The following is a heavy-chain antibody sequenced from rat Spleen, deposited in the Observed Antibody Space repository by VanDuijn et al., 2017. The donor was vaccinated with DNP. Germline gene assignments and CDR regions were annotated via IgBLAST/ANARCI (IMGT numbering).Heavy chain of an antibody. CDR1: GFSLPDYS. Sequence: QVQLKESGPGLVQPSQTLSLTCTASGFSLPDYSVHWVRQPPGKALDWIAAISSGGITFYNSGLKSRLSISRDTSKGQVFLKMSSLQTEDTAIYYCTRYGEYTALDAWGQGTSVTVSS. CDR2: ISSGGIT. CDR3: TRYGEYTALDA. J-gene: IGHJ4*01. V-gene: IGHV2-6*01. D-gene: IGHD1-11*01.